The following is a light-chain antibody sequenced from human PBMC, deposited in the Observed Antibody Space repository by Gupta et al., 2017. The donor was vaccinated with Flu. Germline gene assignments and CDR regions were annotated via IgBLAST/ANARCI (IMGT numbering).Light chain of an antibody. CDR1: RSNIGYNY. CDR2: DDN. V-gene: IGLV1-51*02. J-gene: IGLJ1*01. CDR3: GKWDTSLSALL. Sequence: QSVLTQPPSVSAAPGQRVTISCSGSRSNIGYNYVSWYQQLPGTVPKLLIYDDNNRPSGISDRFSGSKSGTSATLAITGVQTGDEAEYYCGKWDTSLSALLFGTGTRVTVL.